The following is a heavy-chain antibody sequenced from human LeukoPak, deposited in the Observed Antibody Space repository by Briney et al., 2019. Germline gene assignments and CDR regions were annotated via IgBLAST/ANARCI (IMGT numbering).Heavy chain of an antibody. J-gene: IGHJ4*02. Sequence: GRSLRLSCAASGFTFSSYAMPWVRQAPGKGLEWVAVISYDGSNKYYADSVKGRFTISRDNSKNTLYLQMNSLRAEDTAVYYCARGPKYCSSTSCYRVDYWGQGTLVTVSS. CDR3: ARGPKYCSSTSCYRVDY. D-gene: IGHD2-2*01. CDR1: GFTFSSYA. CDR2: ISYDGSNK. V-gene: IGHV3-30*01.